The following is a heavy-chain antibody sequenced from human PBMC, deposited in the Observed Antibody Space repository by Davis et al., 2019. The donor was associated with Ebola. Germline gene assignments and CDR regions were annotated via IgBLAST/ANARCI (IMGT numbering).Heavy chain of an antibody. D-gene: IGHD2-15*01. CDR1: GDTLTSYA. CDR2: IIPILGIA. V-gene: IGHV1-69*04. CDR3: ARAGGYCSGGSCYSEDY. Sequence: SVKVSCKAVGDTLTSYAMTWVRQAPEQGLEWMGRIIPILGIANYAQKFQGRVTITADKSTSTAYMELSSLRSEDTAVYYCARAGGYCSGGSCYSEDYWGQGTLVTVSS. J-gene: IGHJ4*02.